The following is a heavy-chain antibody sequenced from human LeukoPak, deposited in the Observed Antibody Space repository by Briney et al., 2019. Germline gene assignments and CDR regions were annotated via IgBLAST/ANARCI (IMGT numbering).Heavy chain of an antibody. Sequence: GGSLSLSCAASGFTFSTYWMHWVRQAPGKGLVWVSRIKSDGSTNYADSVKGRFTISRDNAKNTVSLQMNSLRPEDTGVYYCARAPSEIGGYYPEYFRHWGQGTTVTVSS. V-gene: IGHV3-74*01. CDR2: IKSDGST. CDR1: GFTFSTYW. CDR3: ARAPSEIGGYYPEYFRH. D-gene: IGHD3-22*01. J-gene: IGHJ1*01.